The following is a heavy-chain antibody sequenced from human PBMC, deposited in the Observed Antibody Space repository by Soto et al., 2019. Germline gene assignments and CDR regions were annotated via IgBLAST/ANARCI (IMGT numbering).Heavy chain of an antibody. CDR3: ARGRYSSGSDY. V-gene: IGHV1-3*01. CDR2: INAGNGNT. D-gene: IGHD6-19*01. Sequence: QVQLVQSGAEVRKPGASVKVSCKASGYTFTSYAMHWVRQAPGRRLEWMGWINAGNGNTKYSQKFQGRVTITRDTSASTAYMELSSLRSEDTAVYYCARGRYSSGSDYWGQGTLVTVSS. J-gene: IGHJ4*02. CDR1: GYTFTSYA.